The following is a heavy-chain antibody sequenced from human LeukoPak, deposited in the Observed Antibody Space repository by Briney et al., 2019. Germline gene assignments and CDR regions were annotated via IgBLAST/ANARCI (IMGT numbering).Heavy chain of an antibody. D-gene: IGHD6-19*01. Sequence: GSLRLSCAASGFTFSSYGMHWVRQAPGKGLEWVAVISYDGSNKYYADSVKGRFTISRDNSKNTLYLQMNSLRAEDTAVYYCAKDKEAVASYYYYRMDVWGKGTTVTVSS. CDR2: ISYDGSNK. V-gene: IGHV3-30*18. CDR1: GFTFSSYG. CDR3: AKDKEAVASYYYYRMDV. J-gene: IGHJ6*04.